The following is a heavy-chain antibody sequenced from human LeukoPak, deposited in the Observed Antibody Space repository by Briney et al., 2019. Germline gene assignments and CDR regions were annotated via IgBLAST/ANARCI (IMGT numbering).Heavy chain of an antibody. D-gene: IGHD6-13*01. Sequence: GGSLRLSCTASGFTFTNYDMSWVRQAPGKGLEWVAVISYDGSNKYYADSVKGRFTISRDNSKNTLYLQMNSLRAEDTAVYYCAKDSSSWYAYYYFDYWGQGTLVTVSS. V-gene: IGHV3-30*18. CDR2: ISYDGSNK. J-gene: IGHJ4*02. CDR1: GFTFTNYD. CDR3: AKDSSSWYAYYYFDY.